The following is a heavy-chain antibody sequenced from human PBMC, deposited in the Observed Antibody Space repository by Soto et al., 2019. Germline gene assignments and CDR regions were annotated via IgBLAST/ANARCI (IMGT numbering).Heavy chain of an antibody. CDR3: ARYYYDSSGYPPKGMDV. J-gene: IGHJ6*02. CDR1: GGTFSSYA. D-gene: IGHD3-22*01. CDR2: IIPIFGTA. V-gene: IGHV1-69*01. Sequence: QVQLVQSGAEVKKPGSSVKVSCKASGGTFSSYAISWVRQAPGQGLEWMGGIIPIFGTANYAQKFQGRVTITADESTSTAYMELSSLRSEDTSVYYCARYYYDSSGYPPKGMDVWGQGTTVTVSS.